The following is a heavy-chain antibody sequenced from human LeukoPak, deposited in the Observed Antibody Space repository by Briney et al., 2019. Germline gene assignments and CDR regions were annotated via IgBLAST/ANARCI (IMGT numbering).Heavy chain of an antibody. CDR2: MNPNSGNT. CDR3: ARIAQQLTTNGYYMDV. Sequence: ASVKVSCKASGYTFTSYDINWVRQATGQGLEWMGWMNPNSGNTGYAQKFQGRVTITRNTSVSTAYMELSSLRSEDTAVYYCARIAQQLTTNGYYMDVWGKGTTVTVSS. D-gene: IGHD6-13*01. CDR1: GYTFTSYD. V-gene: IGHV1-8*03. J-gene: IGHJ6*03.